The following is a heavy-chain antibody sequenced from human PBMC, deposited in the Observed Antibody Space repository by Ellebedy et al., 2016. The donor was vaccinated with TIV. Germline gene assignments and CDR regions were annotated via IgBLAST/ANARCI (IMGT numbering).Heavy chain of an antibody. D-gene: IGHD2/OR15-2a*01. CDR1: GYTFTDYY. Sequence: AASVKVSCKTSGYTFTDYYIHWVRQAPGQGLEWMGWINPKSDSTNYAQKFEGRVTMTEDTSVTTVYLELTRLRSDDTAVYFCAREFCPTFNCRDAFDIWGQGTMVAVSS. CDR2: INPKSDST. CDR3: AREFCPTFNCRDAFDI. V-gene: IGHV1-2*02. J-gene: IGHJ3*02.